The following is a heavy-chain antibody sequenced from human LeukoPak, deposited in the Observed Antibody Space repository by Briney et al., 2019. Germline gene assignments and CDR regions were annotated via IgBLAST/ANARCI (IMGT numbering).Heavy chain of an antibody. Sequence: RASVKVSCKASGYTFTVYFMHWVRQAPGQGLEWMGLMNPDNGGTHYAQEFQGRVTMTRDSSINTAYMELSRLTSDDTAVYYCATLGGHSLAAQNGYWGQGTLVTVSS. V-gene: IGHV1-2*02. CDR1: GYTFTVYF. CDR3: ATLGGHSLAAQNGY. J-gene: IGHJ4*02. CDR2: MNPDNGGT. D-gene: IGHD3-16*01.